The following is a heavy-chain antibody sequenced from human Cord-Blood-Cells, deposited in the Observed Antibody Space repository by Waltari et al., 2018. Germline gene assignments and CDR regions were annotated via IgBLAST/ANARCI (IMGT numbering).Heavy chain of an antibody. Sequence: EVQLLESGGGLVQPGGSLRLSCAASGFTFSSYAMSWVRQAPGKGLEWVSAISGSGGSTSYADSVKDRFTISRDNSKNTLYQQINSLRAEDTAGYYCAKVLLFDYWGQGTLVTVSS. CDR3: AKVLLFDY. CDR2: ISGSGGST. J-gene: IGHJ4*02. V-gene: IGHV3-23*01. CDR1: GFTFSSYA. D-gene: IGHD3-10*01.